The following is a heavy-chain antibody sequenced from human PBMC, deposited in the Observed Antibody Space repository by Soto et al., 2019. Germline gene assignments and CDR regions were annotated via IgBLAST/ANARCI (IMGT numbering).Heavy chain of an antibody. D-gene: IGHD1-1*01. V-gene: IGHV3-30*03. Sequence: LGGSLRLSCAASGLNFRTYGMHWARQAPGKGLEWVALISYDGRSKYYADSVKGRLTISRDNSKNTLYLQWNSLRGEDTAVYYCAGGWNYFDYWGQGTQVTVSS. CDR1: GLNFRTYG. CDR3: AGGWNYFDY. CDR2: ISYDGRSK. J-gene: IGHJ4*02.